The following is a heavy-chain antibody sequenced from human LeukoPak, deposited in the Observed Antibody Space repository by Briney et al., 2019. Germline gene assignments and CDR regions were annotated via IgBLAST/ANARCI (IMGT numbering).Heavy chain of an antibody. J-gene: IGHJ4*02. CDR2: IYYTGST. V-gene: IGHV4-39*07. Sequence: WARQAPGKGLGWIGSIYYTGSTYYNPSLKSRVTISVDTSKNQFSLKLSSVTAADTAVYYCARGKDGYFDYWGQGTLVTVSS. D-gene: IGHD5-24*01. CDR3: ARGKDGYFDY.